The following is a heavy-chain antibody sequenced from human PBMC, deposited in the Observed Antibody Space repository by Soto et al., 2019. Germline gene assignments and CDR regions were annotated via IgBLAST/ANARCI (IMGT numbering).Heavy chain of an antibody. J-gene: IGHJ4*01. CDR3: ASAMTRHGFDY. CDR1: GGSISSGGYS. V-gene: IGHV4-30-2*01. D-gene: IGHD6-25*01. CDR2: IYHSGST. Sequence: PSETLSLTCAVSGGSISSGGYSWSWIRQPPGKGLEWIGYIYHSGSTYYNPSLKSRVTISVDRSKNQFSLKLSSVTAADTAVYYCASAMTRHGFDYWGHGIPGAV.